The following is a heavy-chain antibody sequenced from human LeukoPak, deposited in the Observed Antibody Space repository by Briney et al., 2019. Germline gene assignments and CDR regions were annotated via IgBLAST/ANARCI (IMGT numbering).Heavy chain of an antibody. Sequence: PSETLSLTCTVSGESISSSAFYWGWIRQSPGKGLEWIGNIYYTGTTYYNPSLKSRVTISIDTSKNQFSLKLSSVTAADTALYYCARGITRRRTFDIWGQGTMVTVSS. J-gene: IGHJ3*02. D-gene: IGHD3-10*01. V-gene: IGHV4-39*01. CDR1: GESISSSAFY. CDR3: ARGITRRRTFDI. CDR2: IYYTGTT.